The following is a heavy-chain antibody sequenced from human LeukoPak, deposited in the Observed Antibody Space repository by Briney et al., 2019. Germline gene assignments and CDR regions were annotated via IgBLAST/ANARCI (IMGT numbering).Heavy chain of an antibody. V-gene: IGHV4-30-4*01. Sequence: SSETLSLTCTVSGGSISSGDYYWSWIRQPPGKGLEWIGYIYYSGSTYYNPSLKSRVTISVDTSKNQFSLKLSSVTAADTAVYYCARAPTRHAFDIWGQGTMVTVSS. CDR2: IYYSGST. J-gene: IGHJ3*02. CDR3: ARAPTRHAFDI. CDR1: GGSISSGDYY.